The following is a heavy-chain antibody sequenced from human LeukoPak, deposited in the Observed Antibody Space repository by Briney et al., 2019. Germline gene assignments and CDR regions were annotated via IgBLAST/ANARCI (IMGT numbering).Heavy chain of an antibody. J-gene: IGHJ6*04. D-gene: IGHD3-10*01. Sequence: SETLSLTCTVSGGSISSYYWGWIRQPPGKGLEWIGSIYYSGGTYYNPSLKSRVTISVDTSKNQFSLKLSSVTTTDTAVYYCARPGLLWFGELSPDVWGKGTTVTVSS. V-gene: IGHV4-39*01. CDR2: IYYSGGT. CDR1: GGSISSYY. CDR3: ARPGLLWFGELSPDV.